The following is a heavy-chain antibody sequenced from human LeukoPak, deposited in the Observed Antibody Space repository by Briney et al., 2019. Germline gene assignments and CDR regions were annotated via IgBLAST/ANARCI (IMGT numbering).Heavy chain of an antibody. CDR3: ARRIVGAHADY. D-gene: IGHD1-26*01. CDR2: IYYSGST. V-gene: IGHV4-61*08. CDR1: GGSISSGGYY. Sequence: SETLSLTCTVSGGSISSGGYYWSWIRQHPGKGLEWIGYIYYSGSTNYNPSLKSRVTISIDTSKNQFSLKLSSVTAADTAVYYCARRIVGAHADYWGQGTLVTVSS. J-gene: IGHJ4*02.